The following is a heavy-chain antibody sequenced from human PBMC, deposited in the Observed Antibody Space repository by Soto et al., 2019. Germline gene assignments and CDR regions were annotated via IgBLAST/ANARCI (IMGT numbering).Heavy chain of an antibody. CDR3: ASASRGIPDY. CDR2: IIPILGIA. CDR1: RGAIGSKS. D-gene: IGHD1-20*01. V-gene: IGHV1-69*02. Sequence: SAKARSKEPRGAIGSKSLSWVRHAPGQGLEWMGRIIPILGIANYAQKFQGRVTITADKSTSTAYMELSSLRSEDTAVYYCASASRGIPDYWGQGTLVTVSS. J-gene: IGHJ4*02.